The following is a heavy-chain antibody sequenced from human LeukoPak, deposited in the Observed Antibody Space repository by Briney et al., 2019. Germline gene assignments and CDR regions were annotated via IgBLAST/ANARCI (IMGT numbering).Heavy chain of an antibody. D-gene: IGHD3-22*01. V-gene: IGHV4-34*01. CDR3: ARGLYYYDSSGNGGGPYNWFDP. J-gene: IGHJ5*02. CDR2: INHSGST. CDR1: GGSFSGYY. Sequence: ETLSLTCAVYGGSFSGYYWSWIRQPPGKGLEWIGEINHSGSTNYNPSLKNRVTISVDTSKNQFSLKLSSVTAADTAVYYCARGLYYYDSSGNGGGPYNWFDPWGQGTLVTVSS.